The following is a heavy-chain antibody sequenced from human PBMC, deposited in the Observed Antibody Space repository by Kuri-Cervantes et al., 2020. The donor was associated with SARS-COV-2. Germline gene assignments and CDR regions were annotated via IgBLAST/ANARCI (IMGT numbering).Heavy chain of an antibody. V-gene: IGHV4-39*01. J-gene: IGHJ4*02. CDR2: IYYTGIT. Sequence: SETLSLTCAVYGGSFSSYYWSWIRQPPGKGLEWIGSIYYTGITYYSPSLKGRVTISVDTSKNQFSLRLTSVTAADTAVYYCARPRYSSGWYWGFDYWGQGTLVTVYS. CDR1: GGSFSSYY. CDR3: ARPRYSSGWYWGFDY. D-gene: IGHD6-19*01.